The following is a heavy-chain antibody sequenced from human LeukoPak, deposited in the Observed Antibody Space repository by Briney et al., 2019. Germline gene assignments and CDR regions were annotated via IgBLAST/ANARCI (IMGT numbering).Heavy chain of an antibody. V-gene: IGHV4-39*01. D-gene: IGHD1-26*01. CDR2: IYYSGST. CDR3: ARGLVGAIGFGY. Sequence: SETLSLTCTVSGGSISSSSYYWGWIRQPPGKGLEWIGSIYYSGSTYYNPSLKSRVTISVDTSKNQFSLKLSSVTAADTAVYYCARGLVGAIGFGYWGQGTLVTVSS. J-gene: IGHJ4*02. CDR1: GGSISSSSYY.